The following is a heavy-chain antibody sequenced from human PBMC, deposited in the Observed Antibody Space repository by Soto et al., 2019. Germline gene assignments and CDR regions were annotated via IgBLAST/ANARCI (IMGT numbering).Heavy chain of an antibody. Sequence: GESLKISWKGSGYRFTSYWIGWVRHMPGRGPEWMGIIYPGDSHTRYSPSFQGQVTISADKSISTAYLQWSSLKASDTAMYYCASQYCSTSGCYFDYWGQGTLVTVSS. J-gene: IGHJ4*02. CDR2: IYPGDSHT. D-gene: IGHD2-2*01. V-gene: IGHV5-51*01. CDR3: ASQYCSTSGCYFDY. CDR1: GYRFTSYW.